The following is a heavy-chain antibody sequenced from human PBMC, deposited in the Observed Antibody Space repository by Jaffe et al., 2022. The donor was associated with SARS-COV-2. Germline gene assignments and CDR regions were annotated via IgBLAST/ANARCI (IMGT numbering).Heavy chain of an antibody. CDR3: ARGRRHYYDRRGFDY. CDR2: INHSGST. D-gene: IGHD3-22*01. Sequence: QVQLQQWGAGLLKPSETLSLTCAVYGGSFSGYYWSWIRQPPGKGLEWIGEINHSGSTNYNPSLKSRVTISVDTSKNQFSLKLSSVTAADTAVYYCARGRRHYYDRRGFDYWGQGTLVTVSS. V-gene: IGHV4-34*01. CDR1: GGSFSGYY. J-gene: IGHJ4*02.